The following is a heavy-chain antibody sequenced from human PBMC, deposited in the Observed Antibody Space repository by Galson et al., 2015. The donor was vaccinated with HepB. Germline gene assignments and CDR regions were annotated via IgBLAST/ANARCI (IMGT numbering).Heavy chain of an antibody. J-gene: IGHJ4*02. Sequence: SVKVSCKASGYTFTSYGISWVRQAPGQGLEWMGWISAYNGNTNYAQKLQGRVTMTTDTSTSTAYMELRSLRSDDTAVYYCARGSRGFYDILTAPDYWGQGTLVTVSS. V-gene: IGHV1-18*04. CDR1: GYTFTSYG. CDR3: ARGSRGFYDILTAPDY. CDR2: ISAYNGNT. D-gene: IGHD3-9*01.